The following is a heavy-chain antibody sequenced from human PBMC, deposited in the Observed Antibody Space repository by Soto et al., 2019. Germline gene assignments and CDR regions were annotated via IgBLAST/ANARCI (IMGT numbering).Heavy chain of an antibody. CDR2: ISYDGSNK. D-gene: IGHD2-21*01. V-gene: IGHV3-30*18. J-gene: IGHJ6*03. Sequence: GGSLRLSCAASGFTFSSYGMHWVRQAPGKGLEWVAVISYDGSNKYYADSVKGRFTISRDNSKNTLYLQMNSLRAEDTAVYYCAKDLWGRYYYYMDVWGKGTTVTVSS. CDR1: GFTFSSYG. CDR3: AKDLWGRYYYYMDV.